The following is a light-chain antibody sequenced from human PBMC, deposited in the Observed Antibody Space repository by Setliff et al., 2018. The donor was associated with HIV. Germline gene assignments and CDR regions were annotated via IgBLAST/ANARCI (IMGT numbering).Light chain of an antibody. CDR1: TSDIGSYNR. CDR3: CSYAGSNIFVV. Sequence: QSALTQPPSVSGSLGQSIIISCTGTTSDIGSYNRVSWYQQRPGTAPKLIIYEVNKRPSGVSNRFSGSKSGTTASLAISGLQADDEADYYCCSYAGSNIFVVFGTGTKVTVL. J-gene: IGLJ1*01. V-gene: IGLV2-23*02. CDR2: EVN.